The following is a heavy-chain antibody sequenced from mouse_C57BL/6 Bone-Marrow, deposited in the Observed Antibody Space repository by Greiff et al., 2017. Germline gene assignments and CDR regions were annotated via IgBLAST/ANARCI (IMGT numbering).Heavy chain of an antibody. CDR3: ARQVAFYAMDY. V-gene: IGHV1-26*01. J-gene: IGHJ4*01. D-gene: IGHD1-1*02. Sequence: VQLQQSGPELVKPGASVKISCKASGYTFTDYYMNWVKQSHGKSLEWIGDINPNNGGTSYNQKFKGKATLTVDKSSSTAYMELRSLTSEDSAVYYCARQVAFYAMDYWGQGTSVTVSS. CDR2: INPNNGGT. CDR1: GYTFTDYY.